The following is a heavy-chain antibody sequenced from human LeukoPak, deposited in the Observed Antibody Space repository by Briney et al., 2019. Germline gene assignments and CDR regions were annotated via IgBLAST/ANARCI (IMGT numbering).Heavy chain of an antibody. CDR1: GFTVSSSF. CDR3: ARDDRTVVPDTFDN. CDR2: IYRGGPT. Sequence: QPGGSLRLSCAASGFTVSSSFMSWVRQAPGTGLQWVSVIYRGGPTYYADSVRGRFTISRDNSKNTLYLQMNSLRVEDTAVYYCARDDRTVVPDTFDNWGQGTLVTVSS. J-gene: IGHJ4*02. V-gene: IGHV3-53*01. D-gene: IGHD2-2*01.